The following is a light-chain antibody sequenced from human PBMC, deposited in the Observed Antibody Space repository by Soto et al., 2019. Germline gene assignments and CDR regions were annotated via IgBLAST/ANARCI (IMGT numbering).Light chain of an antibody. J-gene: IGLJ1*01. CDR2: DVT. Sequence: QSALTQPASVSGPPGQSITISCTGTSSDVGAYNYVSQYQHHPGKDPRLVIYDVTNRPSGISDRFSGSKSGNTASLTISGLLAEDEADYYCTSYTSISTYVFGTGTKVTVL. V-gene: IGLV2-14*01. CDR1: SSDVGAYNY. CDR3: TSYTSISTYV.